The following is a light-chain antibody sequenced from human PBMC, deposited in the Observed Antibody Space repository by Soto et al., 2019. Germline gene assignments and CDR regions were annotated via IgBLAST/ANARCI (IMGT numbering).Light chain of an antibody. V-gene: IGKV3-20*01. CDR2: GAS. Sequence: EIVLTQSPGTLSLSPGERATLSCRASRSVSSSYLAWYQQKPGQAPRLLIYGASNTAPGIPDRFSGSGSGTDFTLTISRLEPEGFAVYYCQQYGSSPPWTFGQGTKVEIK. CDR1: RSVSSSY. J-gene: IGKJ1*01. CDR3: QQYGSSPPWT.